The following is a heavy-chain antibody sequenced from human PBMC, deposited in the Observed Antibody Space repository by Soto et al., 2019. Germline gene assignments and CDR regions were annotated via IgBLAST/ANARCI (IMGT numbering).Heavy chain of an antibody. CDR2: TSYDGSNK. V-gene: IGHV3-30-3*01. J-gene: IGHJ6*02. CDR3: ARDQKGVHCSGGSCHYYYGMDV. Sequence: QVQLVESGGGVVQPGRSLRLSCTASGFTFSNYTMHWVRQAPGKGLEWVAVTSYDGSNKYYADSVKGRFTISRDNSKNTLYVQMNSLRAENTAMYYCARDQKGVHCSGGSCHYYYGMDVWGQGTTVTVSS. CDR1: GFTFSNYT. D-gene: IGHD2-15*01.